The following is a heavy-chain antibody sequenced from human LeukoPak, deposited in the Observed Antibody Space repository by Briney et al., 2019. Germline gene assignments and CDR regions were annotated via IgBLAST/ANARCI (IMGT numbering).Heavy chain of an antibody. D-gene: IGHD3-10*01. CDR2: IIPMFDMT. J-gene: IGHJ4*02. CDR1: GGTFSTYT. V-gene: IGHV1-69*02. Sequence: ASVKVSCKASGGTFSTYTITWVRQAPGQGPEWMGRIIPMFDMTTYAQKFQGRVTITADESTSTAYMELSSLRSEDTAVYYRARPMVRGVIMQFDYWGQGTLVTVSS. CDR3: ARPMVRGVIMQFDY.